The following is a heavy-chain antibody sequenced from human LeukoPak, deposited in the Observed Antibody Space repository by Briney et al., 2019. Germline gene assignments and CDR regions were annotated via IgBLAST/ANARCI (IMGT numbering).Heavy chain of an antibody. CDR2: ISYSGST. J-gene: IGHJ4*02. CDR1: GASISSGSYY. V-gene: IGHV4-39*01. Sequence: SETLSLTCTVSGASISSGSYYWGWIRQPPGKGLEYIGSISYSGSTYYNPSLKSRVTISVDTSKNQFSLKLSSVTAADTAVYYCAARYCSSTSCHDYWGQGTLVTVSS. CDR3: AARYCSSTSCHDY. D-gene: IGHD2-2*01.